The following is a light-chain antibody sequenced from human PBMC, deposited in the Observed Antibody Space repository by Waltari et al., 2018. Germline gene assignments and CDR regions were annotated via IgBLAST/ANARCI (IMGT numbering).Light chain of an antibody. Sequence: DIQMSKSPSSLSASVGDRVTITCRASQGISNYLACYQHKPGNVPKLLIYAASTLQSGVPSRFRVPFSCTDFTLPISSLPPHSLASSSFPSYNLSPQPFGQGTRLEIK. J-gene: IGKJ5*01. V-gene: IGKV1-27*01. CDR1: QGISNY. CDR3: PSYNLSPQP. CDR2: AAS.